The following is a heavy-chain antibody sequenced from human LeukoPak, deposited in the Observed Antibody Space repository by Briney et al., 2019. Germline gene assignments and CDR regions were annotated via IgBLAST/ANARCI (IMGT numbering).Heavy chain of an antibody. CDR1: GFTVSSNY. J-gene: IGHJ6*02. CDR2: IYSGGST. Sequence: GGSLRLSCAASGFTVSSNYMSWVRQAPGKGLEWVSVIYSGGSTYYADTVKGRFTISRHNSKNTMYLQMNSRRAEDTAVYYCARGVTSLYGMDVWGQGTTVTVSS. D-gene: IGHD3-3*01. CDR3: ARGVTSLYGMDV. V-gene: IGHV3-53*04.